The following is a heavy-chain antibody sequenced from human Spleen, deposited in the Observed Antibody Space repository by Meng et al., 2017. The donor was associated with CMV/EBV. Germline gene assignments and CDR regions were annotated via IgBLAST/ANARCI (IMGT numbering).Heavy chain of an antibody. CDR2: IYWDDDK. D-gene: IGHD3-10*01. V-gene: IGHV2-5*02. CDR1: GVSLSTSGVG. J-gene: IGHJ4*02. CDR3: ALGRFASGSYLFAY. Sequence: SGVSLSTSGVGVGWIRKPPGKALEWLALIYWDDDKRYSPSLKSRLTITKDTSKNQVVLTVTNMDPVDTATYYCALGRFASGSYLFAYWGQGTLVTVSS.